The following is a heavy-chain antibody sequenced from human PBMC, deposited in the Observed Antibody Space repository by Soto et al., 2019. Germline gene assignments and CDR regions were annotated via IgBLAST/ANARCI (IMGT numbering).Heavy chain of an antibody. CDR3: AKGSWVHHGSEGGNWLDP. J-gene: IGHJ5*02. V-gene: IGHV3-23*01. Sequence: EVQFLEAGGGLVQPGGSLRLSCAASGVTFSNYAMNWVLQAPGTGLEWVSGIRHSGSSTYYADSVKGRFTISRDNSKNTLFLQMNSLTAEDTAVYYCAKGSWVHHGSEGGNWLDPWGQGTLVTVSS. D-gene: IGHD3-10*01. CDR2: IRHSGSST. CDR1: GVTFSNYA.